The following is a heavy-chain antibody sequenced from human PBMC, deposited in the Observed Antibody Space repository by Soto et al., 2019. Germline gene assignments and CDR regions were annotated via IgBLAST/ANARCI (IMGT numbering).Heavy chain of an antibody. V-gene: IGHV3-15*01. D-gene: IGHD3-16*02. J-gene: IGHJ4*02. Sequence: LRLSCAASEFTFTYAWMSWVRQAPGKGLEWVGRIKSKTDGGTTDYAAPVKGRFTISRDESQNTLYLQMNSLKTEDTAVYYCTSLYYGHWGQGTLVTVSS. CDR1: EFTFTYAW. CDR2: IKSKTDGGTT. CDR3: TSLYYGH.